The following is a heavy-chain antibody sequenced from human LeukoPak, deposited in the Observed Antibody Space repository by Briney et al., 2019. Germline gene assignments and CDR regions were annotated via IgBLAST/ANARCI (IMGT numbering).Heavy chain of an antibody. J-gene: IGHJ4*02. V-gene: IGHV3-11*06. D-gene: IGHD3-9*01. Sequence: PGGSLRLSCAASGFTFSDYYMSWIRQAPGKGLEWVSYISSSSSYTNYADSVKGRSTISRDNAKNSLYLQMNSLRAEDTAVYYCARGLRYFDPPPDYWGQGTLVTVSS. CDR2: ISSSSSYT. CDR3: ARGLRYFDPPPDY. CDR1: GFTFSDYY.